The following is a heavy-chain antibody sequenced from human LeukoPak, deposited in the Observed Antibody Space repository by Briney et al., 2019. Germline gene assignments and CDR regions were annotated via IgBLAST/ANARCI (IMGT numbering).Heavy chain of an antibody. V-gene: IGHV4-4*09. CDR3: ARRLSPPYNWFDP. D-gene: IGHD6-19*01. Sequence: PSETLSLTCTVSGGPISSYYWSWIRQPPGKGLEWIGYIYTSGSTNYNPSLKSRVTISVDTSKNQFPLKLSSVTAADTAVYYCARRLSPPYNWFDPWGQGTLVTVSS. CDR2: IYTSGST. J-gene: IGHJ5*02. CDR1: GGPISSYY.